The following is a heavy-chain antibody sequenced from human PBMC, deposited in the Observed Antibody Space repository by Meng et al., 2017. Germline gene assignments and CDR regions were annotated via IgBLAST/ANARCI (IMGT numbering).Heavy chain of an antibody. J-gene: IGHJ3*02. V-gene: IGHV1-69*13. D-gene: IGHD3-16*01. CDR2: IIPIFGTA. CDR1: GGTFSSYA. CDR3: AGELEGLWVNTLGDAFDI. Sequence: SSKVSCKASGGTFSSYAISWVRQAPGQGLEWMVGIIPIFGTANYAQKFQGRVTITADESTSTAYMELSSLRSEDTAVYYCAGELEGLWVNTLGDAFDIWGQGTMVTVSS.